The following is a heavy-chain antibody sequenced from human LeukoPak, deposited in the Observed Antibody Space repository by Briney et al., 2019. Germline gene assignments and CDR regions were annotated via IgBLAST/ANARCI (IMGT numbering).Heavy chain of an antibody. V-gene: IGHV3-23*01. D-gene: IGHD6-19*01. Sequence: GGSLRLSCAASGFTFSSYAMSWVRQAPGKGLEWFSDISGSGGSTYYADSVKGRFTISRDNSKNTLYLQMNSLRAEDTAVYYCAKDGGSSGWPRRDSQYWGQGTLVTVSS. J-gene: IGHJ4*02. CDR2: ISGSGGST. CDR1: GFTFSSYA. CDR3: AKDGGSSGWPRRDSQY.